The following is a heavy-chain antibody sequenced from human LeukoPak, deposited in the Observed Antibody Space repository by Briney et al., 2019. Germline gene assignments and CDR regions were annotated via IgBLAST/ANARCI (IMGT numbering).Heavy chain of an antibody. J-gene: IGHJ4*02. CDR1: DGSISSSSYY. CDR2: IYYSGST. D-gene: IGHD5-24*01. Sequence: PSETLSLTCTVSDGSISSSSYYWGWIRQPPGKGLEWIGSIYYSGSTYYNPPLKSRVTISVDTSKNQFSLKLSSVTAADTAVYYCARLLPDGLPSDYWGQGTLVTVSS. CDR3: ARLLPDGLPSDY. V-gene: IGHV4-39*01.